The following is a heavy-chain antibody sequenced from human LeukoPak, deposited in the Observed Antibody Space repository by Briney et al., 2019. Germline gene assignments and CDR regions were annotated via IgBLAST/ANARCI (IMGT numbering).Heavy chain of an antibody. D-gene: IGHD3-10*01. CDR3: ARYGITIVRGGKYYFDS. CDR2: IHYSGST. Sequence: PSETLSFTCTVSGGSISGYFWSWIRQPPGKGLGWIGYIHYSGSTNYNPSLNSRVTISVDTSKNQFSLRLSSVTAADTAVYYCARYGITIVRGGKYYFDSWGQGTLVTVSS. J-gene: IGHJ4*02. CDR1: GGSISGYF. V-gene: IGHV4-59*08.